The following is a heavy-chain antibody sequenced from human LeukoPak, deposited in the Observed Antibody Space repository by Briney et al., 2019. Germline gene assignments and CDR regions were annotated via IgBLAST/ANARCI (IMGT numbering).Heavy chain of an antibody. Sequence: PSETLSLTCAVYGGSFSGYYWSWIRQPPGKGLEWIGEINHSGSTNYNPSLKSRVTISVDTSKNQFSLKLSSVTAADTAVYYCARGGGYYDSSGYSDYWGQGTLVTVSS. CDR1: GGSFSGYY. CDR3: ARGGGYYDSSGYSDY. J-gene: IGHJ4*02. CDR2: INHSGST. D-gene: IGHD3-22*01. V-gene: IGHV4-34*01.